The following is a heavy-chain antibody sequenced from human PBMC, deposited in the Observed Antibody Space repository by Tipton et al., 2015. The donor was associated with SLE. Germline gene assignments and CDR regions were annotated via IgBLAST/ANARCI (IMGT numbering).Heavy chain of an antibody. J-gene: IGHJ6*03. V-gene: IGHV4-39*01. CDR3: GTYYYDSSGYISWGGTVSSYIDV. CDR1: GASMDTFKYV. CDR2: MSYTGAS. Sequence: TLSLTCTVSGASMDTFKYVWGWVRHPPGRGLEWIGRMSYTGASFFNPSLQNRASISVDTSKNQFTLTLNSVTAADTAVYYCGTYYYDSSGYISWGGTVSSYIDVWGKGTTVTVSS. D-gene: IGHD3-22*01.